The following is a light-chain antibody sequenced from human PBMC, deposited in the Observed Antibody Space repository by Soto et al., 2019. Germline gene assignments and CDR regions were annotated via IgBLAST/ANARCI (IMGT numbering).Light chain of an antibody. CDR1: SGHISNA. CDR3: QTWGTGIPVV. J-gene: IGLJ7*01. V-gene: IGLV4-69*01. CDR2: VNSDGSH. Sequence: QLVLTQSPSASASLGASVKLTCTLSSGHISNAIAWHQQKPEKGPRFLMNVNSDGSHNKGDGIPDRFSGSSSGAERYLIISSLQSENEADYYCQTWGTGIPVVFGGGTQLTVL.